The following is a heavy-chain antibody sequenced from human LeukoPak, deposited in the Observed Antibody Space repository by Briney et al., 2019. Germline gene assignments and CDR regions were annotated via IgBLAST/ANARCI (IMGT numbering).Heavy chain of an antibody. D-gene: IGHD1-26*01. J-gene: IGHJ6*03. CDR3: ARDPYSGSYGDYYYYYMDV. V-gene: IGHV3-23*01. CDR2: ISGSGGST. CDR1: GFTFSSYG. Sequence: GGSLRLSCAASGFTFSSYGMSWVRQAPGKGLEWVSAISGSGGSTYYADSVKGRFTISRDNAKNSLYLQMNSLRAEDMAVYYCARDPYSGSYGDYYYYYMDVWGKGTTVTISS.